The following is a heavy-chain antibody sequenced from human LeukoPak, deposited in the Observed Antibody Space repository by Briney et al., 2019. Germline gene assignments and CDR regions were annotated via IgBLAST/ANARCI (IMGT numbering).Heavy chain of an antibody. CDR2: ISAYNGNT. V-gene: IGHV1-18*01. Sequence: ASVKVSCKASGYTFTSYGISWVRQAPGQGLEWMGWISAYNGNTNYAQKLQGRVTMTTDTSTSTAYMELRSLRSDDTAVYYCARDLPKSSSWYGSFDYWGQGTLVTVSS. D-gene: IGHD6-13*01. J-gene: IGHJ4*02. CDR1: GYTFTSYG. CDR3: ARDLPKSSSWYGSFDY.